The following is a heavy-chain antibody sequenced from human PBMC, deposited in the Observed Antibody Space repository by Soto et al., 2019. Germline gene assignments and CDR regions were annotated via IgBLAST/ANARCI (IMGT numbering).Heavy chain of an antibody. D-gene: IGHD5-18*01. CDR1: GYTFTSYA. J-gene: IGHJ4*02. Sequence: ASVKVSCKASGYTFTSYAMHWVRQAPGQRLEWMGWINAGNGNTKYAQKLQGRVTMTTDTSTSTAYMELRSLRSDDTAVYYCARGRDVDTAMVGFYWGQGTLVTVSS. CDR2: INAGNGNT. V-gene: IGHV1-3*01. CDR3: ARGRDVDTAMVGFY.